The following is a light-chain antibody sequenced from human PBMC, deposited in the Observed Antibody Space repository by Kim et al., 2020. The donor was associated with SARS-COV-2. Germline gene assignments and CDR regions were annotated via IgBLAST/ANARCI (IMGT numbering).Light chain of an antibody. J-gene: IGKJ1*01. Sequence: VSPGERATLSCRASQRVSTNLAWYQQKPGQAPRLLIYGASARATGIPARFSGSGSGTEFTLTISSLQSEDFAVYYCQQYDNRPGTFGQGTKVDIK. CDR3: QQYDNRPGT. V-gene: IGKV3-15*01. CDR2: GAS. CDR1: QRVSTN.